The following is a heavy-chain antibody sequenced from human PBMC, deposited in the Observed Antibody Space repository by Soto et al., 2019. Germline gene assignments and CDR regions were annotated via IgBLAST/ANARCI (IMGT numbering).Heavy chain of an antibody. V-gene: IGHV4-61*01. CDR3: ASQNIAARQVDY. J-gene: IGHJ4*02. D-gene: IGHD6-6*01. CDR1: GGSVSSGSYY. CDR2: IYYSGST. Sequence: SETLSLTCTVSGGSVSSGSYYWSWIRQPPGKGLEWIGYIYYSGSTNYNPSLKSRVTTSVDTSKNQFSLKLSSVTAADTAVYYCASQNIAARQVDYWGQGTLVTVSS.